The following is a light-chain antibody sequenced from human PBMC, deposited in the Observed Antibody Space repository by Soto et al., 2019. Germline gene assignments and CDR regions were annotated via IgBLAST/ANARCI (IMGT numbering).Light chain of an antibody. Sequence: QSALTQPASVSGSHGQSITISCTGTNSDVGAYNYVSWYRQHPGKAPPLMLYEVNKRPSGVSNRFSGSRSGNSASLTISGLQAEDEDDYYCSSYTTSTTSVFGTGTKLTVL. J-gene: IGLJ1*01. V-gene: IGLV2-14*01. CDR1: NSDVGAYNY. CDR3: SSYTTSTTSV. CDR2: EVN.